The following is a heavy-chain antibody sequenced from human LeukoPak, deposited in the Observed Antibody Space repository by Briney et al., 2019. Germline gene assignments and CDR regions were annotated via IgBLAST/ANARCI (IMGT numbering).Heavy chain of an antibody. Sequence: SETLSLTCAVYGGSFSGYYWSWIRQAPGKGLEWIGEINHSGSTNYNPSLKSRVTISVDTSKNQFSLKLSSVTAADTAVYYCARGCSAGTPHNWFDPWGQGTLVTVSS. V-gene: IGHV4-34*01. D-gene: IGHD6-13*01. CDR2: INHSGST. CDR3: ARGCSAGTPHNWFDP. CDR1: GGSFSGYY. J-gene: IGHJ5*02.